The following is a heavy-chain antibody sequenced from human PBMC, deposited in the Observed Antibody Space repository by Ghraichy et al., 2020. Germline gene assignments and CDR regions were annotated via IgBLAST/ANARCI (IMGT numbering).Heavy chain of an antibody. Sequence: GGSLRLSCAASGFTFSSYEMNWVRQAPGKGLEWVSYISSSGSTIYYADSVKGRFTISRDNAKNSLYLQMNSLRAEDTAVYYCARVPYYYGMDVWGQGTTVTVSS. CDR3: ARVPYYYGMDV. CDR2: ISSSGSTI. V-gene: IGHV3-48*03. J-gene: IGHJ6*02. CDR1: GFTFSSYE.